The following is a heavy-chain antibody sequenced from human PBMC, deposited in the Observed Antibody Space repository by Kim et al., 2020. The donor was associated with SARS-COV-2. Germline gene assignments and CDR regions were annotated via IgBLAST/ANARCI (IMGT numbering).Heavy chain of an antibody. J-gene: IGHJ4*02. CDR1: GFTFSSYS. Sequence: GGSLRLSCAASGFTFSSYSMNWVRQAPGKGLEWVSSISSSSSYIYYADSVKGRFTISRDNAKNSLYLQMNSLRAEDTAVYYCASHDLGGSAGYWGQGTLVTVSS. CDR3: ASHDLGGSAGY. D-gene: IGHD3-16*01. V-gene: IGHV3-21*01. CDR2: ISSSSSYI.